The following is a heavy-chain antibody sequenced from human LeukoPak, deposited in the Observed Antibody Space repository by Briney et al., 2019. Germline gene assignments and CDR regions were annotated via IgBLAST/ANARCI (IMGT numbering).Heavy chain of an antibody. CDR3: AKERATTTSFDY. Sequence: PGGSLRLSCAASGFTFSSFPMSWVRQAPGTGLEWVSIIGGNGGGTYYADSVKGRFTISRDNSKNTLYLQMNSLRAEGTAVYFCAKERATTTSFDYWGQGTLVTVSS. J-gene: IGHJ4*02. CDR1: GFTFSSFP. D-gene: IGHD4-11*01. V-gene: IGHV3-23*01. CDR2: IGGNGGGT.